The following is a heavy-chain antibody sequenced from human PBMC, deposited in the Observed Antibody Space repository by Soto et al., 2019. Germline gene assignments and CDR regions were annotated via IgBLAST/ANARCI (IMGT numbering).Heavy chain of an antibody. CDR3: ARLTMTPNYAMDV. D-gene: IGHD2-21*02. V-gene: IGHV3-11*06. CDR2: ISSGGTYI. Sequence: PGGSLRLSCAASGFILRDYYMTWIRQAPGKGLDYISYISSGGTYISYADSVKGRFTISRDNAKNSLFLQLNSLRAEDTGVYFCARLTMTPNYAMDVWGQGTTVTVSS. J-gene: IGHJ6*02. CDR1: GFILRDYY.